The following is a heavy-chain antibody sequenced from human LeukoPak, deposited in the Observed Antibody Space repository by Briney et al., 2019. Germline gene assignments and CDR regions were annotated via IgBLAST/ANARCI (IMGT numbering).Heavy chain of an antibody. J-gene: IGHJ4*02. CDR2: IYYSGST. Sequence: SETLSLTCTVSGGSITSYYWGWIRQPPGKGLEWIGYIYYSGSTNYNPSLKSRVTISVDTSKNQFSLKLNSVTAADTAVYYCARDHSSSSEDYWGQGTLVTVSS. CDR1: GGSITSYY. CDR3: ARDHSSSSEDY. V-gene: IGHV4-59*12. D-gene: IGHD6-13*01.